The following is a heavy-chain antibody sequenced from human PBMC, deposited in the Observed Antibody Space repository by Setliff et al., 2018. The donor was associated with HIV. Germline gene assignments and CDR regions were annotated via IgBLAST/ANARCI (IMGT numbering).Heavy chain of an antibody. Sequence: ASVKVSCKASGYTFTSYAMHWVRQAPGQRPEWMGWINAGNGNTKYSQKFQGRVTITRDTSASTAYMELSSLRSEDTAVYYCARVPKPLRYFSPNDAFDIWGQGTMVTV. V-gene: IGHV1-3*01. D-gene: IGHD3-9*01. CDR3: ARVPKPLRYFSPNDAFDI. CDR1: GYTFTSYA. J-gene: IGHJ3*02. CDR2: INAGNGNT.